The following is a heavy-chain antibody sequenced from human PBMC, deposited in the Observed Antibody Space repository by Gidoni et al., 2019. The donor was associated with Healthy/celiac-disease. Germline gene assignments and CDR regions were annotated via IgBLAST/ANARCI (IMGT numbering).Heavy chain of an antibody. CDR1: GYTSTGYY. Sequence: QVQLVQSGAEVKKPGASVKVSCKASGYTSTGYYMHWVRQAPGQGLEWMGWTNPNSGGTNYAQKFQGRVTMTRDTSISTAYMELSRLRSDDTAVYYCAREEDGGNSGYFQHWGQGTLVTVSS. CDR3: AREEDGGNSGYFQH. CDR2: TNPNSGGT. J-gene: IGHJ1*01. V-gene: IGHV1-2*02. D-gene: IGHD2-21*02.